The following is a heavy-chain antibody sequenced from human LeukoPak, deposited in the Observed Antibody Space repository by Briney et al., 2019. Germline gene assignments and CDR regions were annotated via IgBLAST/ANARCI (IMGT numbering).Heavy chain of an antibody. CDR1: GFTFDDYG. CDR2: RNGGST. V-gene: IGHV3-20*04. J-gene: IGHJ4*02. Sequence: GGSLRLSCAASGFTFDDYGMSWVRQAPGKGPEWVSGRNGGSTGYADSVKGRFSISRDNVKNSLYLQMNSLRAEDTALYYCARGSLGELSFRTLFDYWGQGTLVTVSS. D-gene: IGHD3-16*02. CDR3: ARGSLGELSFRTLFDY.